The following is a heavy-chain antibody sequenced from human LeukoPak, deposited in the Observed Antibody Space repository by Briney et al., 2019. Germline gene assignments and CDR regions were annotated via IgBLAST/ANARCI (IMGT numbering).Heavy chain of an antibody. J-gene: IGHJ4*02. CDR1: GGSIRSNSYY. CDR2: MFYSGST. Sequence: SETLSLTCTVSGGSIRSNSYYWGWIRQPPGKGLEWIGNMFYSGSTHYNPSLKSRVTISIDTSKNQFSLKLSSVTAADTAVYYCARVTGGSGWSPTYFDYWGQGTLVTVSS. CDR3: ARVTGGSGWSPTYFDY. D-gene: IGHD6-19*01. V-gene: IGHV4-39*07.